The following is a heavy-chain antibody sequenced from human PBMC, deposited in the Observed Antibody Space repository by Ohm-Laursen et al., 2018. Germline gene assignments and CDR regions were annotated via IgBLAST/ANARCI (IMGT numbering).Heavy chain of an antibody. CDR1: GFTFNSYS. J-gene: IGHJ6*02. V-gene: IGHV3-21*01. CDR3: ARDEEYRDFYYYGMDV. CDR2: ISSSSSYI. Sequence: SLRLSCTASGFTFNSYSMHWVRQAPGKGLEWVSSISSSSSYIYYADSVKGRFTISRDNSKNTLYLQMNSLRAEDTAVYYCARDEEYRDFYYYGMDVWGQGTTVSVSS. D-gene: IGHD5-18*01.